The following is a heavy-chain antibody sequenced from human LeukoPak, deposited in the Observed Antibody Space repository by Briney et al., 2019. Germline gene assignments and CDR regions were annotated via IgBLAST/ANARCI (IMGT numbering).Heavy chain of an antibody. D-gene: IGHD5-18*01. V-gene: IGHV3-33*01. J-gene: IGHJ6*04. CDR2: IWYDGSSK. CDR1: GFTFSSYG. Sequence: GRSLRLSCAASGFTFSSYGMHWVRQAPGKGLEWVAVIWYDGSSKYYADSVKGRFTISRDNSKNTLYLQMNSLRAEDTAVYYCAREEGVRGYSYGYYYYGMDVWGKGTTVTVSS. CDR3: AREEGVRGYSYGYYYYGMDV.